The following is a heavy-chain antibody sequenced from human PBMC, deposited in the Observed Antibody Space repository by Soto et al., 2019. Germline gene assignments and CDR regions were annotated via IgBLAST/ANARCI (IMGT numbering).Heavy chain of an antibody. CDR1: GGTFSSYA. Sequence: GASVKVSCKASGGTFSSYAISWVRQAPGQGLEWMGGIIPIFGTANYAQKFQGRVTITADESTSTAYIELSSLRSEDTDVYYCARAANRWGDYYYYYGTDVWGQGTTVTVSS. CDR3: ARAANRWGDYYYYYGTDV. V-gene: IGHV1-69*13. D-gene: IGHD2-21*02. J-gene: IGHJ6*01. CDR2: IIPIFGTA.